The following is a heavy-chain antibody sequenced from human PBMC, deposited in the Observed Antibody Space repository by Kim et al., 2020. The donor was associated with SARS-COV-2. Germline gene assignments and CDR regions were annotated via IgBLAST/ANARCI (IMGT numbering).Heavy chain of an antibody. J-gene: IGHJ4*02. V-gene: IGHV1-3*01. CDR1: GYTFTSYG. CDR3: ARSMTTVTTGGDY. CDR2: INADNSDT. Sequence: ASVKVSCKVSGYTFTSYGMHWVRQAPGQRLEWMGRINADNSDTKYSQKFQCRVTITRDTSASTAYMELSSLRSEDTAVYYCARSMTTVTTGGDYWGQGTLVTVSS. D-gene: IGHD4-17*01.